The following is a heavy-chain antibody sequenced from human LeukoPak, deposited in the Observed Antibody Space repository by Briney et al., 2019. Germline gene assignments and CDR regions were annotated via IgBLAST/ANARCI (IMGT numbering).Heavy chain of an antibody. J-gene: IGHJ6*03. CDR2: IYSSGST. D-gene: IGHD3-10*01. V-gene: IGHV4-4*07. CDR1: GGSISSYY. Sequence: KSSETLSLTCTVSGGSISSYYWSWIRQFAGKGLEWIGRIYSSGSTNYNPSLKSRVTMSVDTSKNQFSLRMTSVTAADTAVYYCARDWADYYGSGGLYYYYYYMDVWGKGTTVTVSS. CDR3: ARDWADYYGSGGLYYYYYYMDV.